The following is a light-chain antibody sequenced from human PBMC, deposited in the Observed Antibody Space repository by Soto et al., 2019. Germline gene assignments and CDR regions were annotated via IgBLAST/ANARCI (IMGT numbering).Light chain of an antibody. CDR3: QQYGSSRT. V-gene: IGKV3-20*01. Sequence: EIVLTQSPGTLSLSPGERATLSCRASQSVSSSYLAWYQQKPDQAPRLLIYGASSKATGIPDRFSCSGAGTDFILTISRLEPEVVAVYYCQQYGSSRTFGQGTKVEIK. CDR1: QSVSSSY. J-gene: IGKJ1*01. CDR2: GAS.